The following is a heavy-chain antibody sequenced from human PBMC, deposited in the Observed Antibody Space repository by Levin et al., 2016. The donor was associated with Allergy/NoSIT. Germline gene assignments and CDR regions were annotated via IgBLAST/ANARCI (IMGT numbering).Heavy chain of an antibody. V-gene: IGHV1-69*01. CDR3: ASLVGYNWNYEGYFDY. CDR2: IIPIFGTA. D-gene: IGHD1-7*01. J-gene: IGHJ4*02. Sequence: WVRQAPGQGLEWMGGIIPIFGTANYAQKFQGRVTITADESTSTAYMELSSLRSEDTAVYYCASLVGYNWNYEGYFDYWGQGTLVTVSS.